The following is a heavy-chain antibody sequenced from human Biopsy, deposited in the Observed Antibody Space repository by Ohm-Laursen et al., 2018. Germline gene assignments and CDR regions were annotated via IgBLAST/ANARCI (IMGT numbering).Heavy chain of an antibody. CDR1: GFIFSDYG. CDR2: IRSTGGST. Sequence: GSLRLSCTASGFIFSDYGMHWVRQAPGKGLEWVSAIRSTGGSTYYANSVKGRFTISRDNSKNILFLQVNNLRAEDTAIYYCTKADDFWSPEGYYYYFSGMDVWGQGTTVTVSS. CDR3: TKADDFWSPEGYYYYFSGMDV. J-gene: IGHJ6*02. V-gene: IGHV3-23*01. D-gene: IGHD3-3*01.